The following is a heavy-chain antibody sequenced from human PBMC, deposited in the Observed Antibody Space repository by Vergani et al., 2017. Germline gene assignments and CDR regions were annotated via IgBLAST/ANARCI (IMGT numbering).Heavy chain of an antibody. J-gene: IGHJ5*02. D-gene: IGHD5-12*01. Sequence: QVQLQESGPGLVKPSETLSLTCTVSGGSISSYYWSWIRQPPGKGLEWIGYIYYSGSNNYNPSLKSRVTISVDTSKNQFSLKLSSVXAADTAVYYCARGLDLDPWGQGTLVTVSS. CDR3: ARGLDLDP. CDR1: GGSISSYY. CDR2: IYYSGSN. V-gene: IGHV4-59*01.